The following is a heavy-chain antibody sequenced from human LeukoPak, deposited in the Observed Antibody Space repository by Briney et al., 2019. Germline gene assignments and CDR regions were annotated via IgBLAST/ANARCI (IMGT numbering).Heavy chain of an antibody. J-gene: IGHJ4*02. CDR2: IYTSGST. CDR1: GGSISSGSYY. Sequence: SQTLSLTCTVSGGSISSGSYYWSWIRQPAGKGLEWIGRIYTSGSTNYNPSLKSRVTISVDTSKNQFSLKLSSVIAADTAVYYCARAGTRGSIAALPDYWGRGTLVTVSS. CDR3: ARAGTRGSIAALPDY. D-gene: IGHD6-6*01. V-gene: IGHV4-61*02.